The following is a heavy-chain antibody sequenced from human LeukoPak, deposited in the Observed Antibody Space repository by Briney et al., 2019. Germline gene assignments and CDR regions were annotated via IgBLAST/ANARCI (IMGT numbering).Heavy chain of an antibody. D-gene: IGHD2-15*01. CDR1: SSYG. V-gene: IGHV4-39*01. J-gene: IGHJ4*02. CDR2: LYYSGST. CDR3: ARRGGNDY. Sequence: SSYGMHWVRQPPGKGLEWIGSLYYSGSTSYNPSLKSRVTISVDTSKNQFSLKLNSVTAADTAVYYCARRGGNDYWGQGTLVTVSS.